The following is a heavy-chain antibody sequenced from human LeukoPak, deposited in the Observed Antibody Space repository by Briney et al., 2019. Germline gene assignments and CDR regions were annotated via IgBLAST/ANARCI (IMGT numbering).Heavy chain of an antibody. Sequence: GGSLRLSWAASGFTFDDYAMHWARQAPGKGLGWVSGISWNSGSIVYADSVKGRFTISRDNDKNSLYLQMNSLRAEDTALYYCAKGRWFGEEELDYWGQGTLVTVSS. CDR1: GFTFDDYA. CDR3: AKGRWFGEEELDY. D-gene: IGHD3-10*01. J-gene: IGHJ4*02. V-gene: IGHV3-9*01. CDR2: ISWNSGSI.